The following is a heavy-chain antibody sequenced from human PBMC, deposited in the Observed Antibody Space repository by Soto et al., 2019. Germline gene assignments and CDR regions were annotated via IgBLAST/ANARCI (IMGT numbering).Heavy chain of an antibody. V-gene: IGHV3-23*01. J-gene: IGHJ4*02. CDR1: GFTFSSYA. D-gene: IGHD6-13*01. CDR2: ISGSGGST. Sequence: EVQLLESGGGLVQPGGSLRLSCAASGFTFSSYAMSWVRQAPGKGLEWVSAISGSGGSTYYADSVKGRFTISRDNSKNRLYMQMNSLRAEDTAVYYCAKENGYSSSWFEFDYWGQGPLVTVSS. CDR3: AKENGYSSSWFEFDY.